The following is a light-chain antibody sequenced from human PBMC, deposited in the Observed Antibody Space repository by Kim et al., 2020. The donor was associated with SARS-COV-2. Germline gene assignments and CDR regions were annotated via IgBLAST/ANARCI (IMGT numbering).Light chain of an antibody. CDR2: GAT. CDR3: QQYGSSPWT. J-gene: IGKJ1*01. V-gene: IGKV3-20*01. Sequence: PGRRYTPPRRARQCVSSRYLASYQPKPGPAPRLLIYGATSRATGIPDRFSGSGSGTDFHLTISRLEPEDFAVYYCQQYGSSPWTFGQGTKVDIK. CDR1: QCVSSRY.